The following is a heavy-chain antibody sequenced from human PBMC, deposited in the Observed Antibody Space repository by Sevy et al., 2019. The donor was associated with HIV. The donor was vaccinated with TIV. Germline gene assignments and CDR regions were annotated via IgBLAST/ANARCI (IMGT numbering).Heavy chain of an antibody. Sequence: SETLSLTCAVYGESFSNYYWSWIRLSPGKGLESIGEIDHSGRSDYNPSLKSRVTMSVDTSKNQFSLKLTSVTAADTAVYYCARDPKPLRSDYGDYRGVGYYFDSWGQGTLVTVSS. CDR1: GESFSNYY. D-gene: IGHD4-17*01. V-gene: IGHV4-34*01. J-gene: IGHJ4*02. CDR3: ARDPKPLRSDYGDYRGVGYYFDS. CDR2: IDHSGRS.